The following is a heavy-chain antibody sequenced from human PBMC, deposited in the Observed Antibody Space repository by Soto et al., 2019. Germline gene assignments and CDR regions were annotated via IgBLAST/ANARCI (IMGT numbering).Heavy chain of an antibody. D-gene: IGHD4-17*01. V-gene: IGHV1-69*02. Sequence: QVQLVQSGAEVKKPGSSVKVSCKASGGTFSIYTISWVRQAPGQGLEWMGRIIPILGIANYAQKFQGRVTITADKSTSTAYMELSSLRSEDTAVYYCASYDPTVTSSWFDPWGQGTLVTVSS. CDR1: GGTFSIYT. CDR2: IIPILGIA. CDR3: ASYDPTVTSSWFDP. J-gene: IGHJ5*02.